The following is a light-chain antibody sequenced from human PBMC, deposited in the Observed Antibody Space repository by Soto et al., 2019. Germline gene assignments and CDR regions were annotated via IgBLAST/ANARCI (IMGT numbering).Light chain of an antibody. J-gene: IGKJ1*01. CDR2: GAS. V-gene: IGKV1-12*01. CDR3: QQTSAFPRT. Sequence: DIQITKSPWSVSAYDGDRLTITRRASRDISNSLAWYQQTPGKAPNLLLRGASSLHRGVPSRFSGSGAGTEFTLTISSLQPEDFATYYCQQTSAFPRTFGQGTKVDI. CDR1: RDISNS.